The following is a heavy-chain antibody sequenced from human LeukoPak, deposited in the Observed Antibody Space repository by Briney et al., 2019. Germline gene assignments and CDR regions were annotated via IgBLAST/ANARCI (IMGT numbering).Heavy chain of an antibody. CDR1: AFTFSTYG. Sequence: GGSLRLSCAASAFTFSTYGMHWVRQAPGKGLEWVAFIRYDGSNKYYADSVLGRFTISRDNSKNTLYLQMNSLRAEDTAVYYCAKEIWPTVTIPGWTYFDYWGQGSLVTVSS. J-gene: IGHJ4*02. D-gene: IGHD4-17*01. CDR2: IRYDGSNK. V-gene: IGHV3-30*02. CDR3: AKEIWPTVTIPGWTYFDY.